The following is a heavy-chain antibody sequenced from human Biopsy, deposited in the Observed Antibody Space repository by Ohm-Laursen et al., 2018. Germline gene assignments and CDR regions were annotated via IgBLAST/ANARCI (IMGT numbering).Heavy chain of an antibody. Sequence: ASVKVSCKDSGYIFTSFGVSWVRQAPGHGLEWMGWVSTYNGNTEYEQKFQGRVTMTTDTSANTAYMELRSLRSDDTAVYFCARVREGGLLDYWGQGILVTVSS. V-gene: IGHV1-18*01. CDR1: GYIFTSFG. J-gene: IGHJ4*02. D-gene: IGHD3-16*01. CDR2: VSTYNGNT. CDR3: ARVREGGLLDY.